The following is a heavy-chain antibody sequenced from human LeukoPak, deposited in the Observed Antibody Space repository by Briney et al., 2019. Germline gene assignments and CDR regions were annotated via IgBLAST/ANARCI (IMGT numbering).Heavy chain of an antibody. CDR2: ISYDGSNK. J-gene: IGHJ4*02. Sequence: PGGSLRLSCAASGFTFSSYAMHWVRQAPGKGLEWVAVISYDGSNKYYADSVKGRFTISRDNSKKTLYLQMNSLRAEDTAVYYCARDHGSYYYFDYWGQGTLVTVSS. CDR1: GFTFSSYA. D-gene: IGHD1-26*01. CDR3: ARDHGSYYYFDY. V-gene: IGHV3-30-3*01.